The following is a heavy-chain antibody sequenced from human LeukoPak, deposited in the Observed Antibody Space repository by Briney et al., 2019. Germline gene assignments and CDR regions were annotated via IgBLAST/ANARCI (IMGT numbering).Heavy chain of an antibody. J-gene: IGHJ4*02. D-gene: IGHD4-17*01. CDR3: ARGLPTDKIDY. Sequence: SETLSLTCTVSGGSINNGDYIWTWIRQPPGKGLEWIGRFHHGGSPSYNPSLQSRVTISADTSKNQFSLNLRSVTDADTAVYYCARGLPTDKIDYWGQGTLVTVSS. CDR2: FHHGGSP. CDR1: GGSINNGDYI. V-gene: IGHV4-30-4*01.